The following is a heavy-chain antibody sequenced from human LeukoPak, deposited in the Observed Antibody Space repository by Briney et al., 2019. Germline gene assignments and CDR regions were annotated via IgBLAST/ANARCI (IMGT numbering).Heavy chain of an antibody. J-gene: IGHJ4*02. D-gene: IGHD6-19*01. CDR2: ISAYNGNT. Sequence: ASVKVSCKASGYTFTSYGISWVRQAPGQGLEWMGWISAYNGNTNYAQKLQGRVTMTTDTSTSTAYMELRSLRSDDTAVYYCAKITPHYSSGWYGKYFDYWGQGTLVTVSS. CDR1: GYTFTSYG. V-gene: IGHV1-18*01. CDR3: AKITPHYSSGWYGKYFDY.